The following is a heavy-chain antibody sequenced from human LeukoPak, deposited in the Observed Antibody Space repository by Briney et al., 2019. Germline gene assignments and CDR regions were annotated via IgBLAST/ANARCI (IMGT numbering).Heavy chain of an antibody. CDR2: IIPIFGTA. CDR1: GYSFPTYG. Sequence: GASVKVSCKTSGYSFPTYGISWVRQAPGQGLEWMGGIIPIFGTANYAQKFQGRVTITADESMSTAYMELSSLRSEDTAVYYCARDGLWSGSGVFDPWGQGTLVTVSS. J-gene: IGHJ5*02. CDR3: ARDGLWSGSGVFDP. V-gene: IGHV1-69*13. D-gene: IGHD3-3*01.